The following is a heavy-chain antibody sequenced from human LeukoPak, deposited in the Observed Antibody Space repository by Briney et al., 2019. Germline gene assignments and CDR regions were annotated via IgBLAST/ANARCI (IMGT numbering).Heavy chain of an antibody. V-gene: IGHV3-30*02. D-gene: IGHD2-2*01. Sequence: GGSLRLSCAASGFTFSSYGIHWVRQAPGKGLEWVAFIRYEGSNENYADSVKGRFTTSRDDSKNMVSLQMNSLRAEDTAVYYCAKDRPRCSTTTCYSYFDYWGQGTLVTVSS. CDR1: GFTFSSYG. CDR3: AKDRPRCSTTTCYSYFDY. J-gene: IGHJ4*02. CDR2: IRYEGSNE.